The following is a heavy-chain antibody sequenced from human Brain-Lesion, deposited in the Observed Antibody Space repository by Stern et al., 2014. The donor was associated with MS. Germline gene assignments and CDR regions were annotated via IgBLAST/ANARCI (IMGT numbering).Heavy chain of an antibody. CDR1: GFSLSNAAMG. CDR3: ARMREYCSGGICFAGYYDS. J-gene: IGHJ4*02. CDR2: IFSTGET. V-gene: IGHV2-26*01. D-gene: IGHD2-15*01. Sequence: QVTLKESGPVLVKPTETLTLTCSVSGFSLSNAAMGVRWIRHPPGKALECLAHIFSTGETAYSTSLKSRLTISKDTSRSQVVLTMTNMDPVDTATYYCARMREYCSGGICFAGYYDSWGQGTLVTVSS.